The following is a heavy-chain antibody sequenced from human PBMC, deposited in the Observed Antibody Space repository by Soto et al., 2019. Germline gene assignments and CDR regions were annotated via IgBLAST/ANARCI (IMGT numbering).Heavy chain of an antibody. CDR2: IYYSGST. D-gene: IGHD3-22*01. CDR1: GGSISSGGYY. V-gene: IGHV4-31*09. Sequence: SETLSLTCTVSGGSISSGGYYWSWIRQHPGKGLEWIGYIYYSGSTYYNPSLKSRVSISVDTTNNQFSLKLSSVTAADTAVYYCMLGSGWKDFDYWGQGTLVTVSS. CDR3: MLGSGWKDFDY. J-gene: IGHJ4*02.